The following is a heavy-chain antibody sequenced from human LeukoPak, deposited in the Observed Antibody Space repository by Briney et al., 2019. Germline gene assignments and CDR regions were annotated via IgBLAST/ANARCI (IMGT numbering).Heavy chain of an antibody. J-gene: IGHJ3*02. CDR2: ISYDGSNK. D-gene: IGHD6-6*01. V-gene: IGHV3-30-3*01. CDR3: ARVKRGSSSDAFDI. CDR1: GFTFSSYA. Sequence: GGSLRLSCAASGFTFSSYAMHWVRQAPGKGLEWVAVISYDGSNKYYADSVKGRFTISRDNAKNSLYLQMNSLRAEDTAVYYCARVKRGSSSDAFDIWGQGTMVTVSS.